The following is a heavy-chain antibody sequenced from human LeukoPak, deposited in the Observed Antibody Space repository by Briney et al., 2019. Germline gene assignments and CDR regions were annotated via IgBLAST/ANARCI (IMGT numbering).Heavy chain of an antibody. CDR2: ISYDGSNK. V-gene: IGHV3-30*18. CDR1: GFTFSSYG. CDR3: AKGGGWLPDY. J-gene: IGHJ4*02. D-gene: IGHD6-19*01. Sequence: QPGRSLRLSCAASGFTFSSYGMHWVRQAPGKGPEWVAVISYDGSNKYYADSVKGRFTISRDNSKNTLYLQMNSLRAEDTAVYYCAKGGGWLPDYWGQGTLVTVSS.